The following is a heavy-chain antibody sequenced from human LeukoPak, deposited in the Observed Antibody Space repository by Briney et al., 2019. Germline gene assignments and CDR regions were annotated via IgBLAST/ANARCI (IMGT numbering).Heavy chain of an antibody. CDR2: IYYSGST. CDR1: GGSISSHY. V-gene: IGHV4-59*08. CDR3: ARVRVSGSYLYYFDS. D-gene: IGHD1-26*01. Sequence: PSETLSLTCTVSGGSISSHYWSWIRQPPGKGLEWIGYIYYSGSTNYNPSLKSRVTISVDTSKNQFTLKVNSVTAADTAVYYCARVRVSGSYLYYFDSWGQGNLVTVSS. J-gene: IGHJ4*02.